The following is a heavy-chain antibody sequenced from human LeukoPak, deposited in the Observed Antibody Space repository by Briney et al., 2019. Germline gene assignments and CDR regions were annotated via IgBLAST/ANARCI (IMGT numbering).Heavy chain of an antibody. CDR1: GGSISSGGYY. J-gene: IGHJ4*02. D-gene: IGHD3-22*01. CDR3: ARVLDYDSSGYYYPGFDY. Sequence: PSETLSLTCTVSGGSISSGGYYWSWIRQPPGKGLEWIGEINHSGSTNYNPSLKSRVTISVDTSKNQFSLKLSSVTAADTAVYYCARVLDYDSSGYYYPGFDYWGQGTLVTVSS. V-gene: IGHV4-39*07. CDR2: INHSGST.